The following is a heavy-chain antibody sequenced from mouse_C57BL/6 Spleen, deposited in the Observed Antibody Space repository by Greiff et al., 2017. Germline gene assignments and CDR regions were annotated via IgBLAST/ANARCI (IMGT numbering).Heavy chain of an antibody. CDR2: IYPRSGNT. D-gene: IGHD1-1*01. CDR3: ARRTTVVSIDY. CDR1: GYTFTSYG. Sequence: QVQLQQSGAELARPGASVKLSCKASGYTFTSYGISWVKQRTGQGLEWIGEIYPRSGNTYYNAKFKGMATLTADKSSRTSYMVLRSLTTEDSAVYYFARRTTVVSIDYWGQGTSLTVSS. V-gene: IGHV1-81*01. J-gene: IGHJ2*02.